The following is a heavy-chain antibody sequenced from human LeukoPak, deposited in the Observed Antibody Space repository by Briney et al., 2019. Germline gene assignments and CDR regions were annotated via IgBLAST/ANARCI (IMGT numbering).Heavy chain of an antibody. V-gene: IGHV3-7*01. Sequence: PGGSLRLSCAVSGFTFSSYWMSWVRQAPGKGLEWVANIKQDGSEKYYVDSVKGRFTISRDNAKNSLYLQMNSLRAEDTAVYYCARALVPPTFFGVVHFGKYYFDYWGQGTLVTVSS. J-gene: IGHJ4*02. CDR3: ARALVPPTFFGVVHFGKYYFDY. D-gene: IGHD3-3*01. CDR2: IKQDGSEK. CDR1: GFTFSSYW.